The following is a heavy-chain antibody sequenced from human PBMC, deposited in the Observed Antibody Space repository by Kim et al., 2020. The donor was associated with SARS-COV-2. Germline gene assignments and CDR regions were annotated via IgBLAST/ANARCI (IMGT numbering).Heavy chain of an antibody. V-gene: IGHV1-18*01. J-gene: IGHJ6*01. CDR2: ISTSNGNT. CDR3: TSDSYYG. Sequence: ASVKVSCKASGYTFTSFGITWVRHAPGQGLEWMGWISTSNGNTNFAPKFRDRVTMTTDTSTSTAHMDLRSLRSDATSVSYCTSDSYYG. CDR1: GYTFTSFG.